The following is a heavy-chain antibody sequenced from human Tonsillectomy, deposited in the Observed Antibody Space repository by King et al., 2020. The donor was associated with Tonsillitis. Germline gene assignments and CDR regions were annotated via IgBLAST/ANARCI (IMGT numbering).Heavy chain of an antibody. CDR1: GGPISSTSYY. Sequence: QLQESGPGLVKPSETLSLTCTVSGGPISSTSYYWPWIRQPPGQGLEWIGSIHASGATYYTPSLNSRVSISVDTSKNLFSLKVTSATAADTAVYYCGRVDRYVGEGLVDYWGQGTLVTVSS. CDR3: GRVDRYVGEGLVDY. D-gene: IGHD3-9*01. V-gene: IGHV4-39*02. J-gene: IGHJ4*02. CDR2: IHASGAT.